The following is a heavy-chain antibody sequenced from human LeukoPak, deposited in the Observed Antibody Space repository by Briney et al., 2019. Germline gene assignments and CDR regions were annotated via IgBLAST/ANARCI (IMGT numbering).Heavy chain of an antibody. CDR1: GFTFDDYA. CDR2: ISWNSGSI. V-gene: IGHV3-9*03. J-gene: IGHJ4*02. Sequence: GGSLRLSCAASGFTFDDYAMHWVRQAPGKGLEWVSGISWNSGSIGYADSVKGRFTISRDNAKNSLYLQMNSLRAEDMALYYCAATSYYYDSSGYLGGFDYWGQGTLVTVSS. D-gene: IGHD3-22*01. CDR3: AATSYYYDSSGYLGGFDY.